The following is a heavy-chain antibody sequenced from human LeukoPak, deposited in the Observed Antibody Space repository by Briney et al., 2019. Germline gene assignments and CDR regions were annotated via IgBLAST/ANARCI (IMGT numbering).Heavy chain of an antibody. CDR1: GFTFDDYG. CDR2: INWNGGST. Sequence: PGGSLRLSCAASGFTFDDYGMSWVRQAPGKGLEWVSGINWNGGSTGYADSVKGRFTISRDNAKNSLYLQMNSLRAEDTALYYCARFRITRRYCSGGSCYSGYDYWGQGTLVIVSS. J-gene: IGHJ4*02. CDR3: ARFRITRRYCSGGSCYSGYDY. V-gene: IGHV3-20*04. D-gene: IGHD2-15*01.